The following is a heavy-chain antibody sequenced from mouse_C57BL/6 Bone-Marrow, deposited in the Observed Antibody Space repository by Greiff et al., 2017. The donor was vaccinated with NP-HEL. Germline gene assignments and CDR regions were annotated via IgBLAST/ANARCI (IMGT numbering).Heavy chain of an antibody. D-gene: IGHD1-1*01. CDR1: GFSLSTFGMG. CDR2: IWWDDDK. V-gene: IGHV8-8*01. Sequence: LKESGPGILQPSQTLSLTCSFSGFSLSTFGMGVGWIRQPSGKGLEWLAHIWWDDDKYYNPALKSRLTISKDTSKNQVFLKIANVDTADTATYYCARIDPNYYGSSDWYFDVWGTGTTVTVSS. J-gene: IGHJ1*03. CDR3: ARIDPNYYGSSDWYFDV.